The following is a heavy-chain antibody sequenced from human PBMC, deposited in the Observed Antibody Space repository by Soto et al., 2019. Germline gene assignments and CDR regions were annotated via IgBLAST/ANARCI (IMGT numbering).Heavy chain of an antibody. CDR3: TRAFSYDILTGYYAAGDYYYYMDV. D-gene: IGHD3-9*01. J-gene: IGHJ6*03. CDR1: GFTFGDYA. Sequence: GGSLRLSCTASGFTFGDYAMSWFRQAPGKGLEWVGFIRSKAYGGTTEYAASVKGRFTISRDDSKSIAYLQMNSLKTEDTAVYYCTRAFSYDILTGYYAAGDYYYYMDVWGKGTTVTVSS. CDR2: IRSKAYGGTT. V-gene: IGHV3-49*03.